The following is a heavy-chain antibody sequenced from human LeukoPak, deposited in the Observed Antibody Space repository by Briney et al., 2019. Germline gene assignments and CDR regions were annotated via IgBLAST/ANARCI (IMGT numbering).Heavy chain of an antibody. V-gene: IGHV4-34*01. CDR1: GGSFSGYY. J-gene: IGHJ4*02. Sequence: SETLSLTCAVYGGSFSGYYWSWIRQPPGKGLEWIGEINHSGSTNYNPSLKSRVTISVDTSKNQFSLKLSSVTAAATAVYYCARKYDFWSALDYWGQGTLVTVSS. CDR2: INHSGST. CDR3: ARKYDFWSALDY. D-gene: IGHD3-3*01.